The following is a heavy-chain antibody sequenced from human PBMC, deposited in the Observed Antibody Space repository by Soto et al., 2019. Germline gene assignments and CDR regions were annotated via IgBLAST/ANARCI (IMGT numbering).Heavy chain of an antibody. Sequence: ASVKVSCKASGYTFTNYYMNWVRQAPGQGLEWMGIINPSGGNTIYAQKFQGRVTMTRDTSTSTVYMELSSLRSEDTALYYCARDLSPSGSNPGNWFDPWGQGTLVTVSS. V-gene: IGHV1-46*03. CDR2: INPSGGNT. CDR3: ARDLSPSGSNPGNWFDP. D-gene: IGHD3-10*01. CDR1: GYTFTNYY. J-gene: IGHJ5*02.